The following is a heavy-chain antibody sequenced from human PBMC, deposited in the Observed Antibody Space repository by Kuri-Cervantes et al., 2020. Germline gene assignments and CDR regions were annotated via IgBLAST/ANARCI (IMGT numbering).Heavy chain of an antibody. CDR1: GFTLDDYA. Sequence: SLKISCAASGFTLDDYAMHWVRQAPGKGLEWVSGISWNSGTIGYADSVRGRFTISRDNAQNSLYLQMNSLRAEDTAVYYCARYYNFWSGYRYYYYYMDVWGKGTTVTVSS. CDR3: ARYYNFWSGYRYYYYYMDV. J-gene: IGHJ6*03. D-gene: IGHD3-3*01. V-gene: IGHV3-9*01. CDR2: ISWNSGTI.